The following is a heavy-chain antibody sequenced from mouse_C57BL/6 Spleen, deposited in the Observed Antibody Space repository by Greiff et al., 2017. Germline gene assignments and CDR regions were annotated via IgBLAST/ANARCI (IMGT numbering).Heavy chain of an antibody. CDR2: INYDGSST. J-gene: IGHJ2*01. CDR1: GFTFSDYY. D-gene: IGHD2-5*01. CDR3: AREDYSNFHFDY. Sequence: EVQVVESEGGLVQPGSSMKLSCTASGFTFSDYYMAWVRQVPEKGLEWVANINYDGSSTYYLDSLKSRFIISRYNAKNILYLQMSSLKSEDTATYYCAREDYSNFHFDYWGQGTTLTVSS. V-gene: IGHV5-16*01.